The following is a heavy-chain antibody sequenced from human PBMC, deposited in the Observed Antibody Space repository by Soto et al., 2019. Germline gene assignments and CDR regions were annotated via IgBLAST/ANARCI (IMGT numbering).Heavy chain of an antibody. Sequence: QVQLVQSGAEVKKPGSSVKVSCKASGGTFSSYAISWVRQAPGQGLEWMGGIIPIFATADYAQKFQGRVTIXADESTSTAYMELSSLRSEDTAVCYCARSITGTVSYYYGMDVWGQGTTVTVSS. CDR1: GGTFSSYA. V-gene: IGHV1-69*12. J-gene: IGHJ6*02. CDR3: ARSITGTVSYYYGMDV. D-gene: IGHD1-20*01. CDR2: IIPIFATA.